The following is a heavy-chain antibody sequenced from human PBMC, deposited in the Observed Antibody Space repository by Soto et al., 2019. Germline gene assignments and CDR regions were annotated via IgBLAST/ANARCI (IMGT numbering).Heavy chain of an antibody. CDR3: AKVRYSSPMGYYYGMDV. Sequence: SVKVSCKASRVAFSKFIVTWVRQAPGLGLEWVGGIIPIFGTANYAQKFQGRVTITADESTSTSYVEVNNLRSEDTAVYYCAKVRYSSPMGYYYGMDVWGQGTTVTVSS. V-gene: IGHV1-69*13. CDR2: IIPIFGTA. D-gene: IGHD6-19*01. J-gene: IGHJ6*02. CDR1: RVAFSKFI.